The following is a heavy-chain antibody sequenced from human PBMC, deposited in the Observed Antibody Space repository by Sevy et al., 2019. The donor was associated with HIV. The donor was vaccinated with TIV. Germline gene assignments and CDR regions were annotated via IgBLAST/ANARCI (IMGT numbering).Heavy chain of an antibody. D-gene: IGHD3-22*01. V-gene: IGHV3-15*01. CDR2: IKSKTDGGTT. Sequence: GGSLRLSCAASGFTFSNAWMSWVRQAPGKGLEWVGRIKSKTDGGTTDYAAPVKGRFTISRDDSKNTLYLQMNSLKTEDTAVYYCTTAGDYDSSGYNWVYYYYYYMDVWGKGTTVTVSS. J-gene: IGHJ6*03. CDR3: TTAGDYDSSGYNWVYYYYYYMDV. CDR1: GFTFSNAW.